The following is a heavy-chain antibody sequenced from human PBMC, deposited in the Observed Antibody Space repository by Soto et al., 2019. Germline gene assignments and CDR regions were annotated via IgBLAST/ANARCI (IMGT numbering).Heavy chain of an antibody. D-gene: IGHD3-22*01. CDR1: GFTFSSYA. CDR3: AGALSSGYYSFDY. V-gene: IGHV3-30-3*01. CDR2: ISYDGSNK. Sequence: QVQLVESGGGVVQPGRSLRLSCAASGFTFSSYAMHWVRQAPGKGLEWVAVISYDGSNKYYADSVKGRFTISRDNSKNTLYLQMNSLRAEDTAVYYCAGALSSGYYSFDYWGQGTLVTVSS. J-gene: IGHJ4*02.